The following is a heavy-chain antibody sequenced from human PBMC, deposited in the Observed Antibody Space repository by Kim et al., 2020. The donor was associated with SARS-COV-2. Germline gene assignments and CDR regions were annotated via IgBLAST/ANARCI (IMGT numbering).Heavy chain of an antibody. CDR2: INHSGST. CDR3: ARGEGGYVGGY. V-gene: IGHV4-34*01. D-gene: IGHD5-12*01. J-gene: IGHJ4*02. Sequence: SETLSLTCAVYGGSFSGYYWSWIRQPPGKGLEWIGEINHSGSTNYNPSLKSRVTISVDTSKNQFSLKLSSVTAADTAVYYCARGEGGYVGGYWGQGTLVT. CDR1: GGSFSGYY.